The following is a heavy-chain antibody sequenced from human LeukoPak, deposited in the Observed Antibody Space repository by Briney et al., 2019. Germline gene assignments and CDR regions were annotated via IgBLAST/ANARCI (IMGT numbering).Heavy chain of an antibody. CDR3: ATSGARIAVAAQGMSSWYFDL. J-gene: IGHJ2*01. D-gene: IGHD6-19*01. V-gene: IGHV4-4*07. Sequence: PSETLSLTCTVSGGSISSYYWSWIRQPAGKGLEWIGRIYTSGSTNYNPSLKSRVTMSVDTSKNQFSLKLSSVTAADTAVYYCATSGARIAVAAQGMSSWYFDLWAVAPWSLSPQ. CDR2: IYTSGST. CDR1: GGSISSYY.